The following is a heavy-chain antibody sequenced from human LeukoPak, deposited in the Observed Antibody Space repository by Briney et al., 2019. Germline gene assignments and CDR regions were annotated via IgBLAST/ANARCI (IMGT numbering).Heavy chain of an antibody. CDR2: IIPIFGTA. J-gene: IGHJ5*02. CDR1: GGTFSSYA. D-gene: IGHD5-18*01. CDR3: ARDPGGSDTAGSVDP. Sequence: EASVKVSCKASGGTFSSYAISWVRQAPGQGLEWMGGIIPIFGTANYAQKFQGRVTITADESTSTAYMELSSLRSEDTAVYYCARDPGGSDTAGSVDPWGQGTLVTVSS. V-gene: IGHV1-69*13.